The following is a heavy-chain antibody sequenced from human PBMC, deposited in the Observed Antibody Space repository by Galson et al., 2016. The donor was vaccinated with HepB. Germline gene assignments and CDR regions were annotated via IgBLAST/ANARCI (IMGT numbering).Heavy chain of an antibody. CDR1: GYTFISYY. J-gene: IGHJ4*02. Sequence: SVKVSCKASGYTFISYYMQWVRQAPGQGLEWMGIINPSGGSSGYAQKFQGRVTMTRDTSTSTVYMELNSLRSEDTAVYYCARDPPRLNCSNGICPEIYFDYWGQGTLVTVSS. V-gene: IGHV1-46*01. CDR3: ARDPPRLNCSNGICPEIYFDY. D-gene: IGHD2-8*01. CDR2: INPSGGSS.